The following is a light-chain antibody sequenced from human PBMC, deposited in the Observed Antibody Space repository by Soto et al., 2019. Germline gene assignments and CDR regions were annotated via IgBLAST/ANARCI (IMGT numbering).Light chain of an antibody. CDR3: LSFDSSLSVV. Sequence: QPVLTQPPSVSGAPGQRVTISCTGSSSNIGAGDAVHWYQQLPGRAPKLLIYGNTTRPSGVPDRFSGSKSGPSASLAITGLQAEDEAAYYCLSFDSSLSVVFGGGTKLTVL. CDR2: GNT. CDR1: SSNIGAGDA. J-gene: IGLJ2*01. V-gene: IGLV1-40*01.